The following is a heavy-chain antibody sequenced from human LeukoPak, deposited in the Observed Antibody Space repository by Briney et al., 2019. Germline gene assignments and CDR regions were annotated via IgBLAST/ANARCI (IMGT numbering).Heavy chain of an antibody. J-gene: IGHJ4*02. CDR3: ATDSSGYYNFDY. CDR1: GFTFSSYA. CDR2: ISYDGSNK. D-gene: IGHD3-22*01. V-gene: IGHV3-30-3*01. Sequence: PGRSLRLSCAASGFTFSSYAMHWVRQAPGKGLEWVAVISYDGSNKYYADSVKGRFTISRDNAKNTLYLQTNSLRAEDTAVYYCATDSSGYYNFDYWGQGTLVTVSS.